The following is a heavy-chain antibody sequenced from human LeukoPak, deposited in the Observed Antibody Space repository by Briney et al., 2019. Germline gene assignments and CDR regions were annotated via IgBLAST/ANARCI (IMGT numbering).Heavy chain of an antibody. Sequence: KPGGSLRLSCAVSGFTFSDTYMTWIRQAPGKGLESLSYISPSGTDISYADSVKGRFTISRDNAKNSLYLQMNSLRAEDTAVYYCASEADYFDYWGQGTLVTVSS. J-gene: IGHJ4*02. CDR3: ASEADYFDY. CDR2: ISPSGTDI. CDR1: GFTFSDTY. V-gene: IGHV3-11*04.